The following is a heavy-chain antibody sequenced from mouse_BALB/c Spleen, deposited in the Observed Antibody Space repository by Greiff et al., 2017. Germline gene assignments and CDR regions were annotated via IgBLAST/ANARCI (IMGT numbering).Heavy chain of an antibody. CDR2: ISYSGST. J-gene: IGHJ2*01. CDR3: ARDGSSYFDY. Sequence: ESGPGLVKPSQSLSLTCTVTGYSITSDYAWNWIRQFPGNKLEWMGYISYSGSTSYNPSLKSRISITRDTSKNQFFLQLNSVTTEDTATYYCARDGSSYFDYWGQGTTLTVSS. D-gene: IGHD1-1*01. V-gene: IGHV3-2*02. CDR1: GYSITSDYA.